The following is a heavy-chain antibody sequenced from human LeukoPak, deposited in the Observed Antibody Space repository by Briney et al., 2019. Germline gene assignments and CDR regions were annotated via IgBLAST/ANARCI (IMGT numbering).Heavy chain of an antibody. CDR2: IYPGDSDT. V-gene: IGHV5-51*01. CDR3: ARLSYDYVWGSFYYYCMDV. J-gene: IGHJ6*02. Sequence: GESLKISCKGSGYSFTTYWIGWVRQMPGKGLEWMGIIYPGDSDTRYSSSFQGQVTISADKSISTAYLQWSSLKASDTAMYYCARLSYDYVWGSFYYYCMDVWGQGTTVTVSS. CDR1: GYSFTTYW. D-gene: IGHD3-16*01.